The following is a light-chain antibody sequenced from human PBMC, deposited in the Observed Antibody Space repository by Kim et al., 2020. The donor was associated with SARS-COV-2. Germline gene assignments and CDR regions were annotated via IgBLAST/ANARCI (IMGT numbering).Light chain of an antibody. V-gene: IGLV6-57*04. J-gene: IGLJ2*01. CDR2: DDN. Sequence: LTQPHSMSESPGKTVTISCTRSSGSIASNYVQWYQQRPGSAPTTVIYDDNQRPSGVPDRFSGSIDSSSNSASLTISGLKTEDEADYYCQSYDSSNHVVFGGGTQLTVL. CDR3: QSYDSSNHVV. CDR1: SGSIASNY.